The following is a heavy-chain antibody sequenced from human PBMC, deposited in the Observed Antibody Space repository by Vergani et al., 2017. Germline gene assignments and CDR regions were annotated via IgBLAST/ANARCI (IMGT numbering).Heavy chain of an antibody. Sequence: QVQLVQSGAEVKKPGASVKVSCKASGYTFAGYNIHWVRQAPGQGLEMIGWINPNSGGTNYAQKFQGRVTMTRDTSINTAYMELSSLRSDDTAVYYCTRGWSGYSTSWFFDNWGQGTLVTVSS. CDR1: GYTFAGYN. D-gene: IGHD6-13*01. V-gene: IGHV1-2*02. CDR3: TRGWSGYSTSWFFDN. CDR2: INPNSGGT. J-gene: IGHJ4*02.